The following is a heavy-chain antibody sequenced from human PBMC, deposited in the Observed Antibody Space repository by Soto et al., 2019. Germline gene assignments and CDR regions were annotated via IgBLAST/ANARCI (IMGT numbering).Heavy chain of an antibody. D-gene: IGHD5-18*01. V-gene: IGHV1-69*08. CDR1: GGTFSSYT. Sequence: QVQLVQSGAEVKKPGSSVKVSCKASGGTFSSYTISWVRQAPGQGLEWMGRIIPILGIANYAQKFQGRVTITADKSTSTAYMELSSLRAEDTAVYYCARDFPPYRYGTSSPCYFHYWGQGTLVTVSS. CDR3: ARDFPPYRYGTSSPCYFHY. J-gene: IGHJ4*02. CDR2: IIPILGIA.